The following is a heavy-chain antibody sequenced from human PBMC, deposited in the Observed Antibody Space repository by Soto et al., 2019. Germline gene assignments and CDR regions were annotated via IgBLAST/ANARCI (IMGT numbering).Heavy chain of an antibody. D-gene: IGHD3-3*01. J-gene: IGHJ6*02. V-gene: IGHV1-18*04. CDR2: ISAYNGNT. CDR3: ARGYDFWSGYYIYYYYGMDV. CDR1: GYTFTSYG. Sequence: QVQLVQSGAEVKKPGASVKVSCKASGYTFTSYGISWVRQAPGQGLEWMGWISAYNGNTNYAQKLQGRVTMTTDTSTSKAYMELRSLRSDDTAVYYCARGYDFWSGYYIYYYYGMDVWGQGTTVTVSS.